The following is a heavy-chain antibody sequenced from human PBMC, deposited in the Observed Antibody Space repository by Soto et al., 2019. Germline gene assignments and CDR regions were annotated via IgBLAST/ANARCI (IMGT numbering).Heavy chain of an antibody. CDR2: ISVSSTYA. J-gene: IGHJ4*02. D-gene: IGHD3-10*01. CDR1: GFTFSDYY. CDR3: ARGVPYYSSEKPANFDY. V-gene: IGHV3-11*05. Sequence: HVQLLESGGGLVKPGGSLRLSCAASGFTFSDYYMSWIRQAPGKGLECVAYISVSSTYANYVDSVEGRFTISRDNAKNSLFLQMNSLRAEDTAVYYCARGVPYYSSEKPANFDYWGQGALVTVSS.